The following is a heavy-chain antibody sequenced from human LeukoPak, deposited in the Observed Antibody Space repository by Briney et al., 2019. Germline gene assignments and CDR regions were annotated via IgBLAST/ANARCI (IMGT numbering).Heavy chain of an antibody. D-gene: IGHD3-10*01. CDR1: GFTFSSYG. J-gene: IGHJ4*02. CDR3: AATYYYGSGSYYFDY. V-gene: IGHV3-30*02. CDR2: IRYDGSNK. Sequence: GGSLRLSCAASGFTFSSYGMHWVRQAPGKGLEWVAFIRYDGSNKYYADSVKGRFTISRDNSKTTLYLQMNSLRADDTAVYYCAATYYYGSGSYYFDYWGQGTLVTVSS.